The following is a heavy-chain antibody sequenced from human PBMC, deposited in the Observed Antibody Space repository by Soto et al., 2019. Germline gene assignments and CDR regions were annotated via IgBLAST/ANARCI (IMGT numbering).Heavy chain of an antibody. D-gene: IGHD6-13*01. J-gene: IGHJ4*02. CDR1: GGSISSYY. CDR3: GREIAAAEKGQWFDY. V-gene: IGHV4-59*01. Sequence: SETLSLTCTVSGGSISSYYWSWIRQPPGKGLEWIGYIYYSGSTNYNPSLKSRVTISVDTSKNQFSLKLSSVTAADTAVYYCGREIAAAEKGQWFDYWGQGTLVTVSS. CDR2: IYYSGST.